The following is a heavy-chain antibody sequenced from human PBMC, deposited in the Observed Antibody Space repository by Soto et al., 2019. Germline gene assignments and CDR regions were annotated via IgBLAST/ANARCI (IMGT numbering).Heavy chain of an antibody. J-gene: IGHJ4*02. CDR1: GFTFSSYA. CDR3: AEDGELQSLGADY. CDR2: ISGSGGST. V-gene: IGHV3-23*01. D-gene: IGHD6-19*01. Sequence: EVQLLESGGGLVQPGGSLRLSCAASGFTFSSYAMSWVRQAPGKGLEWVSAISGSGGSTYYADSVKGRFTISRDNSKNTLYLQITRLRAEDTAVYYCAEDGELQSLGADYWGQGTLVTVSS.